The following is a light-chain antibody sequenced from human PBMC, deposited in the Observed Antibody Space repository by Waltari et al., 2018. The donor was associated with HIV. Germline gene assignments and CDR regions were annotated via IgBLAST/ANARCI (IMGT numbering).Light chain of an antibody. J-gene: IGKJ3*01. CDR3: QQSYGAPVT. CDR1: QKINRY. V-gene: IGKV1-39*01. Sequence: IQMTQSPSALSASVGDTVTITCRASQKINRYLNWYQKKVGEPPKLLVYGGSSLQREVPARFRGSGSGSEYILTISNLQSDDFATYFCQQSYGAPVTFGPGSTL. CDR2: GGS.